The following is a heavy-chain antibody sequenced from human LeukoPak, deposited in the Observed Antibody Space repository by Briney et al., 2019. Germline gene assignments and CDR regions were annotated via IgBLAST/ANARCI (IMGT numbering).Heavy chain of an antibody. CDR2: INHSGST. CDR1: GGSFSGYY. D-gene: IGHD1-1*01. CDR3: ARGRGTYFDY. Sequence: SETLSLTCAVYGGSFSGYYWSWIRQPPGKGLEWIGEINHSGSTNYNPSLKSRVTISVDTSKNQFSLKLSSVTAADTAVYYCARGRGTYFDYWGQGTLVTVSS. V-gene: IGHV4-34*01. J-gene: IGHJ4*02.